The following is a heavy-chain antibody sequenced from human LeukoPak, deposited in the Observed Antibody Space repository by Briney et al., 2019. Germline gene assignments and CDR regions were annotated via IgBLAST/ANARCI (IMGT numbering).Heavy chain of an antibody. V-gene: IGHV1-46*01. CDR2: INPSGGST. CDR3: ARVDTAMVSIDY. Sequence: ASVKVSCKASVYTFTSYYMHWVRQAPAQGLDWMGIINPSGGSTSYAQKFQGRVTMTRDTSTSTVYMELSSLRSEDTAVYYCARVDTAMVSIDYWGQGTLVTVAS. CDR1: VYTFTSYY. D-gene: IGHD5-18*01. J-gene: IGHJ4*02.